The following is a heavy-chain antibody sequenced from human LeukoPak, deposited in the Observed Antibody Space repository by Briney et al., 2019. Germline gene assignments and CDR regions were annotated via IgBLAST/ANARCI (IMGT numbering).Heavy chain of an antibody. Sequence: SETLSLTCAVDGGSFSGYYWSWIRQPPGKGLEWGGEINHSGSTNYNPSLKSRVTISVDKSKNQFSLKRSSVTAPDTAMYYCARGLGSSGWPGNYYYYMDVWGKGTTVTVSS. CDR3: ARGLGSSGWPGNYYYYMDV. CDR1: GGSFSGYY. CDR2: INHSGST. D-gene: IGHD6-19*01. V-gene: IGHV4-34*01. J-gene: IGHJ6*03.